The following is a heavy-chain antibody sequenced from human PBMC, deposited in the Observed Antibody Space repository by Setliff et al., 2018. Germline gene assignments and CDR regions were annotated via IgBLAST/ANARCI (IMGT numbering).Heavy chain of an antibody. CDR3: ARDLDGGNGHDL. CDR2: ISASSSTI. D-gene: IGHD2-15*01. J-gene: IGHJ5*02. V-gene: IGHV3-48*01. CDR1: GFTFSRYW. Sequence: PGGSLRLSCVASGFTFSRYWMTWVRQAPGKGLEWVSYISASSSTIYYSGSVKGRFTISRDNAKNSLFLQMNGLRADDTAVYYCARDLDGGNGHDLWGRGTLVTVSS.